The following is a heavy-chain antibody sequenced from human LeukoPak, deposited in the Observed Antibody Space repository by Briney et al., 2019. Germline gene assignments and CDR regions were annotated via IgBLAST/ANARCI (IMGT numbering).Heavy chain of an antibody. J-gene: IGHJ4*02. CDR2: IYSSGST. V-gene: IGHV4-4*07. Sequence: SETLFLTCTVSGGSISSYYWSWIRQPPGKGLEWIGRIYSSGSTNYSPSLKSRVTMSVDTSKNEFSLKLNSVTAADTAVYYCARESTVAGTARYLDYWGQGTLVTVSS. CDR3: ARESTVAGTARYLDY. CDR1: GGSISSYY. D-gene: IGHD6-13*01.